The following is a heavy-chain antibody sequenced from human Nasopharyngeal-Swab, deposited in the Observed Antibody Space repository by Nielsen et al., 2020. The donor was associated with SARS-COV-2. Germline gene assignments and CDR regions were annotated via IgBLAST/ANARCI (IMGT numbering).Heavy chain of an antibody. D-gene: IGHD2-2*01. J-gene: IGHJ6*02. CDR3: GRGACSITTCYENVDV. Sequence: SETLSLTCTVSGGSISSYYWSWIRQPPGKGLEWIGCVDSSGSTNYKPSLKNRVTISVDTSKNQFSLNLSSVTAADTAVYYCGRGACSITTCYENVDVWGQGTTVTVSS. CDR1: GGSISSYY. V-gene: IGHV4-59*13. CDR2: VDSSGST.